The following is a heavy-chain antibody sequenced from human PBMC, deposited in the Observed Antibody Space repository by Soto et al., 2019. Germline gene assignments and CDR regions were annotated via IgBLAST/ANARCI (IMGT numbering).Heavy chain of an antibody. V-gene: IGHV4-39*01. Sequence: QLQLQESGPGLVKPSETLSLTCTVSGGSISSSSYYWGWIRQPPGKGLEWIGSIYYSGSTYYNPSLKGRVNISVDTSKNQFSLKLGSVTAADTAVYYCARHVTAMVNNWFDPWGQGTLVTVSS. D-gene: IGHD1-20*01. CDR3: ARHVTAMVNNWFDP. CDR1: GGSISSSSYY. CDR2: IYYSGST. J-gene: IGHJ5*02.